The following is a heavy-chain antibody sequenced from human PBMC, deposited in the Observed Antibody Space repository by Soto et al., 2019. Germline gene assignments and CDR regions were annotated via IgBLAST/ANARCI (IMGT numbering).Heavy chain of an antibody. CDR2: IGAYNGHT. D-gene: IGHD3-22*01. CDR1: GYIFTNSG. V-gene: IGHV1-18*01. J-gene: IGHJ6*02. Sequence: ASVKVSCKASGYIFTNSGISWVRQAPGQGLEWMGWIGAYNGHTKYAQKLQGRVTMTTYTSTSTAYMELRSLKSDDTAVYYCAREDYYDSSGYLPVRYYFGMDVWGQGTTVTVSS. CDR3: AREDYYDSSGYLPVRYYFGMDV.